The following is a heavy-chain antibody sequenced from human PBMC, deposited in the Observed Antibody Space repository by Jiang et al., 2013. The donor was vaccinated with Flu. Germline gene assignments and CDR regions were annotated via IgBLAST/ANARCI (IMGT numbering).Heavy chain of an antibody. CDR3: ARDFGFDYGSSFQFDY. V-gene: IGHV3-33*01. CDR2: IWYDGSNK. CDR1: GFTFSSYG. D-gene: IGHD3-10*01. J-gene: IGHJ4*02. Sequence: QLVESGGGVVQPGRSLRLSCAASGFTFSSYGMHWVRQAPGKGLEWVAVIWYDGSNKYYADSVKGRFTISRDNSKNTLYLQMNSLRAEDTAVYYCARDFGFDYGSSFQFDYWGQGTLVTVSS.